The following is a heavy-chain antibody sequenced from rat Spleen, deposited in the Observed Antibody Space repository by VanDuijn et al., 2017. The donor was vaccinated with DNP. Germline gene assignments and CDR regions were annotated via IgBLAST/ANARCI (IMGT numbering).Heavy chain of an antibody. V-gene: IGHV5-46*01. CDR2: INTRGDNT. Sequence: EVQLVESGGGLVQPGRSMKLSCAASGFTFSNFPVAWVRQAPTKGLEWVATINTRGDNTYYRDSVKGRFTISRDNTENTLYLQMNSLRSEDTATYYCTRDSYVFDYWGQGVPVTVSS. J-gene: IGHJ2*01. CDR1: GFTFSNFP. CDR3: TRDSYVFDY.